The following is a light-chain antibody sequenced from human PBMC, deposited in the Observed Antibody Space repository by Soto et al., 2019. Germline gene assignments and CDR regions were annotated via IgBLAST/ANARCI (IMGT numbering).Light chain of an antibody. J-gene: IGLJ1*01. CDR2: NNK. CDR3: CAWYGSLKGYV. Sequence: QSVLTQPPSVSGTPGQRVTISCSGSSSNIGMNTVNWYQQLPGTAPKDLNHNNKQRPSGATDRFSGSTSVTSASLAICGLQSEYESAFYCCAWYGSLKGYVFGTGTKLTAL. CDR1: SSNIGMNT. V-gene: IGLV1-44*01.